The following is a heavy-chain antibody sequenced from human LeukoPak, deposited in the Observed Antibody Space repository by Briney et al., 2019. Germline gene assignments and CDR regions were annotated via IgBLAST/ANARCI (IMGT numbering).Heavy chain of an antibody. V-gene: IGHV3-23*01. J-gene: IGHJ4*02. D-gene: IGHD1-26*01. CDR3: ARDSGSYLQPTDY. CDR2: ITGNGGRT. CDR1: GFTFSTYA. Sequence: GGSLRLSCAASGFTFSTYAMTWVRQAPGKGLEWVSSITGNGGRTYYADFVKGRITISRDNSKNTLYLQMNSLRAEDTAVYHCARDSGSYLQPTDYWGQGTLVTVSS.